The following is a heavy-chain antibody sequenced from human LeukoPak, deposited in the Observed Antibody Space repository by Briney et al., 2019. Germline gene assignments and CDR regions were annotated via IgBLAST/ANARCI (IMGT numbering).Heavy chain of an antibody. Sequence: GGSLRLSCAASGFTFSDYGLHWVRQAPGKGLEWVAVISYDGNNKYYADSVRGRFTISRDNSKNTLYLQMNSLRAEDTAVYFCAKTSETYFNNAFDIWGQGTMVTVSS. D-gene: IGHD1-26*01. J-gene: IGHJ3*02. V-gene: IGHV3-30*18. CDR1: GFTFSDYG. CDR3: AKTSETYFNNAFDI. CDR2: ISYDGNNK.